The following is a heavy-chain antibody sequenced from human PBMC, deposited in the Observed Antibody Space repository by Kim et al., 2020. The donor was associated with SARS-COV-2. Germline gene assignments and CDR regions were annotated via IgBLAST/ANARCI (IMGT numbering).Heavy chain of an antibody. D-gene: IGHD6-13*01. V-gene: IGHV3-21*01. J-gene: IGHJ4*02. CDR3: AREDAARLGYSDY. Sequence: GDSVKGRFNISRDNAKNSLYLQMNSLRAEDTAVYYCAREDAARLGYSDYWGPGTLVTVSS.